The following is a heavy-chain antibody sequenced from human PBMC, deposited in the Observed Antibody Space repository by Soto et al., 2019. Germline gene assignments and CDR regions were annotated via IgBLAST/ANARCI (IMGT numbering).Heavy chain of an antibody. CDR2: IYYSGST. Sequence: ASETLSLTCTVSGGSISSSSYYWGWIRQPPGKGLEWIGSIYYSGSTYYNPSLKSRVTISVDTSKNQFSLKLSSVTAADTAVYYCARSNAGRAARHPDYWGQGTLVTVSS. CDR1: GGSISSSSYY. D-gene: IGHD6-6*01. V-gene: IGHV4-39*01. J-gene: IGHJ4*02. CDR3: ARSNAGRAARHPDY.